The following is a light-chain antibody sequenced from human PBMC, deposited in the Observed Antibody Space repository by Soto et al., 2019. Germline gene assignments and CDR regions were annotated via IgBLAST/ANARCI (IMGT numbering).Light chain of an antibody. Sequence: EIVLTQSPATLSLSPGARATLSCRASQSVSSYLAWYQQKPGQAPRLLIYGASSRATGIPDRFSGSGSGTDFTLTISGLEPEDFAVYYCQHFGNSLWTFGQGTKVDIK. CDR2: GAS. J-gene: IGKJ1*01. CDR3: QHFGNSLWT. CDR1: QSVSSY. V-gene: IGKV3-20*01.